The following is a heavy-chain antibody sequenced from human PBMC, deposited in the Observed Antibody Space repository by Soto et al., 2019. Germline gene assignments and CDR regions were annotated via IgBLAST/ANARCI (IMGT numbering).Heavy chain of an antibody. CDR2: INHSGST. J-gene: IGHJ3*02. CDR3: ARGRPFDI. Sequence: PSETLSLTCAVCGGSFSGYYWSWIRQPPGKGLEWIGEINHSGSTNYNPSLKSRVTISVDTSKNQFSLKLSSVTAADTAVYYCARGRPFDIWGQGTMVTVSS. V-gene: IGHV4-34*01. CDR1: GGSFSGYY.